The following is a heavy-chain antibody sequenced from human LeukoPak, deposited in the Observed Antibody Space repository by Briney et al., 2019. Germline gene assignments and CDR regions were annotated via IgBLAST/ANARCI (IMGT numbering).Heavy chain of an antibody. CDR2: IRYDGSNK. V-gene: IGHV3-30*02. Sequence: GGSLRLSCAASRFTFSTYGMHWARQAPGKGLEWVALIRYDGSNKYYADSVKGRFTISRDNSQNTLYLQMNSLRAEDTAVYYCAKDMGTVTKFDYWGQGTLVTVSS. D-gene: IGHD4-17*01. CDR3: AKDMGTVTKFDY. CDR1: RFTFSTYG. J-gene: IGHJ4*02.